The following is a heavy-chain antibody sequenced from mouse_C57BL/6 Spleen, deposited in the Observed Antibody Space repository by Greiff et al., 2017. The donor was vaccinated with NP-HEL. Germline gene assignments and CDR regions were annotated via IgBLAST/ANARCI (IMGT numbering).Heavy chain of an antibody. CDR3: ARLTTVVAGAMDY. Sequence: VQLQQSGAELVRPGTSVKVSCKASGYAFTNYLIEWVKQRPGQGLEWIGVINPGSGGTNYKEKFKGKATLTADKSSSTAYMQLSSLTSEDSAVYFCARLTTVVAGAMDYWGQGTSVTVSS. CDR1: GYAFTNYL. J-gene: IGHJ4*01. D-gene: IGHD1-1*01. V-gene: IGHV1-54*01. CDR2: INPGSGGT.